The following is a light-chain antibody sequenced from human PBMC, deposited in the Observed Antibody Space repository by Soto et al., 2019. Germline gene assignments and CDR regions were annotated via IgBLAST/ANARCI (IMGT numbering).Light chain of an antibody. V-gene: IGLV1-47*01. CDR1: SSNIGSNY. J-gene: IGLJ2*01. CDR3: AAWYDSLSLPV. CDR2: RNN. Sequence: QSVLTQPPSASGTPGQRVTISCSGSSSNIGSNYVYWYQQLPGTAPKLLIYRNNQRPSGVPDRFSGSKSGTSASLAISGLRSEDEADYYCAAWYDSLSLPVFGGGTKLTVL.